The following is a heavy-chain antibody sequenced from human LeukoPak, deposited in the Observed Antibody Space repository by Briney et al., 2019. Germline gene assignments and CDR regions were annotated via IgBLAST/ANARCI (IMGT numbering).Heavy chain of an antibody. D-gene: IGHD3-10*01. J-gene: IGHJ6*03. CDR2: IIPIFGTA. CDR1: GGTFSSYA. Sequence: SVKVSCKASGGTFSSYAISWVRQAPGQGLEWMGGIIPIFGTANYAQKFQGRVTITTDESTSTVYMELSSLRSEDTAVYYCARTLLSTEYYYYYYMDVWGKGTTVTVSS. V-gene: IGHV1-69*05. CDR3: ARTLLSTEYYYYYYMDV.